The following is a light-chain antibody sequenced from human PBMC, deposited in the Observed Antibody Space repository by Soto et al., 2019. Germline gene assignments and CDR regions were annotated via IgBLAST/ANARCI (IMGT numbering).Light chain of an antibody. CDR2: QDS. CDR1: KLGDKY. V-gene: IGLV3-1*01. J-gene: IGLJ2*01. Sequence: SYELTQPPSVSVSPGQTASITCSGDKLGDKYACWYQQKPGQSPVLVIYQDSKRPSGIPERFSGSNSGNTVTLTISGTQAMDEADYYCQAWDSSTGHVVFGGGTKLTVL. CDR3: QAWDSSTGHVV.